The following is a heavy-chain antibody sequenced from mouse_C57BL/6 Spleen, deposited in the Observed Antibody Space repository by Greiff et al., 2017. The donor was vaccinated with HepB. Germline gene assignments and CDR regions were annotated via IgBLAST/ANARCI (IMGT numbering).Heavy chain of an antibody. CDR1: GFTFSDYY. Sequence: EVQVVESEGGLVQPGSSMKLSCTASGFTFSDYYMAWVRQVPEKGLEWVANINYDGSSTYYLDSLKSRFIISRDNAKNILYLQMSSLKSEDTATYYCARERPYAMDYWGQGTSVTVSS. CDR3: ARERPYAMDY. J-gene: IGHJ4*01. V-gene: IGHV5-16*01. CDR2: INYDGSST.